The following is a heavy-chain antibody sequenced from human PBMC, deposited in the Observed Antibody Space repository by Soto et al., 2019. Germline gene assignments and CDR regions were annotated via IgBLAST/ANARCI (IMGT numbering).Heavy chain of an antibody. D-gene: IGHD2-2*01. Sequence: QVQLVQSGAEVKKPGSSVKVSCKASGGTFSSYTISWVRQAPGQGLEWMGRIIPILGIANYAQKFQGRVTITADKSTSTAYMDLSSQRSHDTAVYYCAREGPPLRYCSSTICYDDYWGQGTLVTVSS. CDR3: AREGPPLRYCSSTICYDDY. J-gene: IGHJ4*02. CDR1: GGTFSSYT. V-gene: IGHV1-69*08. CDR2: IIPILGIA.